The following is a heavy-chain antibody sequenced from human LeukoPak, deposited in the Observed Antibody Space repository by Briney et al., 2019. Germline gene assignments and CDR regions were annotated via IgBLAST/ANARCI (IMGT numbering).Heavy chain of an antibody. J-gene: IGHJ6*02. V-gene: IGHV1-18*01. CDR1: GYTFTSYG. CDR2: ISAYNGNT. D-gene: IGHD2-2*01. Sequence: ASVKVSCKASGYTFTSYGISWVRQAPGQGLEWMGWISAYNGNTNYAQKLQGRVTMTTDTSTSTAYMELRSLRSDDTAVYYCAGGGVVPAAMYYYGMDVWGQGTTVTVSS. CDR3: AGGGVVPAAMYYYGMDV.